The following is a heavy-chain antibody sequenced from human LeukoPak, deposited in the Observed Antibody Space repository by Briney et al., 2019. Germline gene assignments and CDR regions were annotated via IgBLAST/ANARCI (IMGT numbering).Heavy chain of an antibody. CDR2: ISDSGGDT. Sequence: PGGSLRLSCAASGFTFSTYGMNWVRQAPGKGLERVSSISDSGGDTYYADSVKGRFTVSRDNSKNTLYLQMNSLRVEDTAVYYCAKRSLYSGMPYFDYWGQGTLVTVSS. D-gene: IGHD4-4*01. J-gene: IGHJ4*02. CDR1: GFTFSTYG. CDR3: AKRSLYSGMPYFDY. V-gene: IGHV3-23*01.